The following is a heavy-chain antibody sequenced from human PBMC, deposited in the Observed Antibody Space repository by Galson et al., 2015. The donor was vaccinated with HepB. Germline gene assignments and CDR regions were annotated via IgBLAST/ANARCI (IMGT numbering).Heavy chain of an antibody. D-gene: IGHD6-6*01. CDR1: GFTFSSYA. Sequence: SLRLSCAASGFTFSSYAMSWVRQAPGKGLEWVSAISGSGGSTYYADSVKGRFTISRDNSKNTLYLQMNSLRAEDTAVYYCAKVLVDSSSSRAFDYWGQGTLVTVSS. J-gene: IGHJ4*02. V-gene: IGHV3-23*01. CDR3: AKVLVDSSSSRAFDY. CDR2: ISGSGGST.